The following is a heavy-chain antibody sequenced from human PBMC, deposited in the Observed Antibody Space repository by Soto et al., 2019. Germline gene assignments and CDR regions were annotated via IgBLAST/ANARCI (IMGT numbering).Heavy chain of an antibody. CDR2: IYHSGST. CDR3: ARGTGIAVAAASENGFDP. CDR1: GGSLSSSNW. Sequence: QVQLQESGPGLVKPSGTLSLTCAVSGGSLSSSNWWSWVRQPPGKGLEWIGEIYHSGSTNYNPSRKSRVTISVDKSKNQFSLKLSSVTAADTAVYYWARGTGIAVAAASENGFDPWGQGTLVTVSS. J-gene: IGHJ5*02. V-gene: IGHV4-4*02. D-gene: IGHD6-19*01.